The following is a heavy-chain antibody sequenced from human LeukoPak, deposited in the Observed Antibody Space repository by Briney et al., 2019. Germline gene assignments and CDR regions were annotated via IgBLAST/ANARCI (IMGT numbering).Heavy chain of an antibody. D-gene: IGHD4-17*01. Sequence: GASVKVSCKPSGYTFTDYYMHCVRQAPGQGLEWRGWINPNSVGTNYAQKFQGRVTMTRDTSISTAYMELSKLRSDDTAVYYCATQSGGTVTYNYWGQGTLVTVSS. J-gene: IGHJ4*02. CDR2: INPNSVGT. V-gene: IGHV1-2*02. CDR1: GYTFTDYY. CDR3: ATQSGGTVTYNY.